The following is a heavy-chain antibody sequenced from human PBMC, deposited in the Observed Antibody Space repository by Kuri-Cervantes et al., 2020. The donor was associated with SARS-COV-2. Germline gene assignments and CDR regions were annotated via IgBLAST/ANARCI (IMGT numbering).Heavy chain of an antibody. CDR3: ARQDLLDCSSTSCSFDAFDI. CDR2: IYHSGST. J-gene: IGHJ3*02. CDR1: GYSISSGYY. V-gene: IGHV4-38-2*01. Sequence: SETLSLTYAVSGYSISSGYYWGWIRQPPGKGLEWIGSIYHSGSTYYNPSLKSRVTISVDTSKNQFSLKLSSVTAADTAVYYCARQDLLDCSSTSCSFDAFDIWGQGTMVTVSS. D-gene: IGHD2-2*01.